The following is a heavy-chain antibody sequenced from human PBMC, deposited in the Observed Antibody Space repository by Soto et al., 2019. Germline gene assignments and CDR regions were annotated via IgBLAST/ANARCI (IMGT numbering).Heavy chain of an antibody. J-gene: IGHJ4*02. CDR3: AATYVWGTFLDY. V-gene: IGHV4-59*01. D-gene: IGHD3-16*01. Sequence: SETLSLTCAVSGDSISSYYWSWIRQPPGKGLEWIGYIHYSGSTSTDYNPSLKSRVTISVDTSKNQFSLKLSSVTAADTAVYYCAATYVWGTFLDYWGQGTLVTVSS. CDR1: GDSISSYY. CDR2: IHYSGST.